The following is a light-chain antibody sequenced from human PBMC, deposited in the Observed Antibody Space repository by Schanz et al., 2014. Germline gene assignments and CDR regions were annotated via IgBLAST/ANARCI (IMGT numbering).Light chain of an antibody. J-gene: IGLJ1*01. CDR1: SSNIGAGYD. Sequence: QSVLTQPPSVSGAPGQRVTISCTGSSSNIGAGYDVHWYQQLPGTAPKLLIYGNSNRPSGVPDRFSGSKSGNTASLTVSGLQAEDEADYYCRSYAGSNNFYVFGTGTKLTVL. CDR2: GNS. V-gene: IGLV1-40*01. CDR3: RSYAGSNNFYV.